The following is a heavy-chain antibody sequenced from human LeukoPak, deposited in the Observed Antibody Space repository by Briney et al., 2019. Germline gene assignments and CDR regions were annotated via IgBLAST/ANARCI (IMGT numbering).Heavy chain of an antibody. V-gene: IGHV3-21*01. J-gene: IGHJ4*02. CDR3: ARESSYICDY. CDR1: GFIFSDYN. Sequence: GGSLRLSCAASGFIFSDYNMNWVRQAPGKGLEWVSCITGTGDYIYYADSVKGRFTISRDNSKNSLYLQMNSLRADDTAVYYCARESSYICDYWGQGTLVTVSS. D-gene: IGHD2-21*01. CDR2: ITGTGDYI.